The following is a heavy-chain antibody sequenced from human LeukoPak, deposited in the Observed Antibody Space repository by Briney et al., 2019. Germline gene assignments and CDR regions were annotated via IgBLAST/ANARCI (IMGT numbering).Heavy chain of an antibody. CDR1: GFPFSSYW. D-gene: IGHD5-24*01. CDR3: ARGRDVYNYYGHDSFDI. Sequence: GGSLRLSWAATGFPFSSYWMHWSRQPPGKGLVWVSRINSDGSSTTYADSVKGRFAISRDNAKNTLHLQMNSLRAEDTAVYYCARGRDVYNYYGHDSFDIWGQGTMVTVSS. CDR2: INSDGSST. J-gene: IGHJ3*02. V-gene: IGHV3-74*01.